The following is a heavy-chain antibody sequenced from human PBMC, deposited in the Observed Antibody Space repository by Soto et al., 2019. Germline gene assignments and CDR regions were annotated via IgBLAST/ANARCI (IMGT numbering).Heavy chain of an antibody. J-gene: IGHJ2*01. D-gene: IGHD3-10*02. CDR1: GYNFTTAW. V-gene: IGHV5-51*01. CDR3: ARSLLFGEVVASDWFFDL. CDR2: IYPDDSHT. Sequence: LGESLKISCKGSGYNFTTAWIAWVRQMPGKGLEWMGIIYPDDSHTTYSPSFQGRVTISADKSTTSAYLQWGSLRATDSAIYYCARSLLFGEVVASDWFFDLWGRGTLVTVSS.